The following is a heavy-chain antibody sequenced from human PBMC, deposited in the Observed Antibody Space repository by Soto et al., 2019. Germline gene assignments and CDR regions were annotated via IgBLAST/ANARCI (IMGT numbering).Heavy chain of an antibody. CDR1: VYTFTSYG. Sequence: QVQLVQSGAEVKKPGASVRVSCKASVYTFTSYGMNWVRQAPGRRLEWMGRINPGNGKTKYSQKVQGRLIITRDTSASTAYMQLSSLTSEDTAIYYCARGGYFDSSGYLGYWGQGTLVTVSS. CDR2: INPGNGKT. V-gene: IGHV1-3*01. CDR3: ARGGYFDSSGYLGY. J-gene: IGHJ4*02. D-gene: IGHD3-22*01.